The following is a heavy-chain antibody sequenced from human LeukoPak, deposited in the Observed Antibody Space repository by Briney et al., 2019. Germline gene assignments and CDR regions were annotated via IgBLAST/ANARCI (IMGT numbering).Heavy chain of an antibody. J-gene: IGHJ4*02. CDR3: ATLDPRSYRIRFDY. D-gene: IGHD1-14*01. Sequence: ASVKVSCKVSGHSLNELSMHWVRQVPGQGLEWMGGFDPEDGVRIYAQKFQDRVTLTEDTSADTAYMELSSLRSDDTAVYHCATLDPRSYRIRFDYWGQGVLVTVSS. CDR1: GHSLNELS. V-gene: IGHV1-24*01. CDR2: FDPEDGVR.